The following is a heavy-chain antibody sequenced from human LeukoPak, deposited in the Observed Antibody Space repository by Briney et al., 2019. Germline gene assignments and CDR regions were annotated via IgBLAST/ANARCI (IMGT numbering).Heavy chain of an antibody. J-gene: IGHJ6*02. Sequence: GGSLRLSCTASGFTFSDYYMSWIRQSPEKGLEWISYISSSGHSMHYTDSVKGRFTISRDNAKNSLYLQMNSLRAEDTAVYYCARDAGTDSGAYYAPDYYGLDVWGQGTTVTVSS. CDR1: GFTFSDYY. CDR3: ARDAGTDSGAYYAPDYYGLDV. V-gene: IGHV3-11*01. D-gene: IGHD3-22*01. CDR2: ISSSGHSM.